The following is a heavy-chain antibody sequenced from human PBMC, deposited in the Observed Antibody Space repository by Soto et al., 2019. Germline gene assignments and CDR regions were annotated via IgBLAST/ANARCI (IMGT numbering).Heavy chain of an antibody. CDR3: ASTYCGGSSCYLYFQH. CDR2: IYPRDSDT. V-gene: IGHV5-51*01. CDR1: GYNFADYW. Sequence: PGESLKISCKCSGYNFADYWIGWVRQMPVKGLEWMGIIYPRDSDTRYSPSFQGQATISADKSLSTTSLQWSSLKASDTAMYYCASTYCGGSSCYLYFQHWGQGTQVTVSS. D-gene: IGHD2-2*01. J-gene: IGHJ1*01.